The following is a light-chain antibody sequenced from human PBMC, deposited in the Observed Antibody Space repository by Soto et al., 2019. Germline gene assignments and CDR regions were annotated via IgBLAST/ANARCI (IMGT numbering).Light chain of an antibody. CDR3: QQYQYWPPRT. Sequence: VMTQSPGTLSVSPGERATLSCRASQSVDTLLAWYQQRPGKAPRLLISDASTRATGVSASFSGSRSGTEFTLTISSLPSEDSALYNCQQYQYWPPRTFGQGTKVEI. CDR1: QSVDTL. V-gene: IGKV3-15*01. CDR2: DAS. J-gene: IGKJ1*01.